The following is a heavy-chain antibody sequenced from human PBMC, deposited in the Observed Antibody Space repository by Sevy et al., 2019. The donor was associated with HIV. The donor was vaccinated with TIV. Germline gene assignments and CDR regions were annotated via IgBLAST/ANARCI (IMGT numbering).Heavy chain of an antibody. CDR1: GGSISSYY. CDR3: ARDLGEGLRLGGDYYYYGMDV. J-gene: IGHJ6*02. D-gene: IGHD5-12*01. V-gene: IGHV4-59*13. CDR2: IYYSGST. Sequence: SETLSLTCTVSGGSISSYYWSWIRQPPGKGLEWIGYIYYSGSTNYNPSLKSRVTISVDTSKNQFSLKLSSVTAVDTAVYYCARDLGEGLRLGGDYYYYGMDVWGQGTTVTVSS.